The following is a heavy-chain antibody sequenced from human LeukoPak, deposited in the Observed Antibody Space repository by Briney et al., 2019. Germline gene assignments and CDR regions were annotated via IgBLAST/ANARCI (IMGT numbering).Heavy chain of an antibody. J-gene: IGHJ4*02. Sequence: EGSLRLSCAASGWMHWVRQAPGKGLVWVSGINHDGTGTYYADSVKGRFTTSRDNAKNTVYLQMNSLSAEDTAVYYCASVFESWGQGFLVTVSS. CDR2: INHDGTGT. CDR1: GW. CDR3: ASVFES. V-gene: IGHV3-74*01.